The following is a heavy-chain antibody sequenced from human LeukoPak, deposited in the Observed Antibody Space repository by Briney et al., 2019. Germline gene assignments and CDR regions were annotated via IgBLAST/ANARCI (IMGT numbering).Heavy chain of an antibody. CDR3: ARGSDISDY. Sequence: PGGSLRLSCAAPGFTFSSYSMNWVRQAPGKGLEWVSYISSSRTTYYADSVKGRFTISRDDAKNSLYLQMISLRADDTAVYYCARGSDISDYWGQGTLVTVSS. CDR2: ISSSRTT. CDR1: GFTFSSYS. D-gene: IGHD3-9*01. J-gene: IGHJ4*02. V-gene: IGHV3-48*01.